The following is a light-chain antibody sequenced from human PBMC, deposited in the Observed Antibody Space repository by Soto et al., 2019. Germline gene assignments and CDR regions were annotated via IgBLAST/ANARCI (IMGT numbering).Light chain of an antibody. CDR3: SSFARTSTYV. V-gene: IGLV2-14*01. Sequence: QSVLTQPASVSGSPGQSITISCTGTSSDVAFYNHVSWYQQHPGKAPKLLIYEVNNRPSGVSHRFSGSKSGNTASLTISGLQAEDDADYYCSSFARTSTYVFGTGTQLTVL. CDR1: SSDVAFYNH. CDR2: EVN. J-gene: IGLJ1*01.